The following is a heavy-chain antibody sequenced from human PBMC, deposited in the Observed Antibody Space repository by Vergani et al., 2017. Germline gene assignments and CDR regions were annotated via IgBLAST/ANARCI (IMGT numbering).Heavy chain of an antibody. CDR3: AKDHRGYSGYDKPLEY. J-gene: IGHJ4*02. V-gene: IGHV1-69*08. CDR2: IIPILGIA. Sequence: QVQLVQSGAEVKKPGSSVKVSCKASGGTFSSYTISWVRQAPGQGLEWMGRIIPILGIANYAQKFQGRVTITADKSTSTAYMELSSLRSEDTAVYYCAKDHRGYSGYDKPLEYWGQGTLVTVSS. CDR1: GGTFSSYT. D-gene: IGHD5-12*01.